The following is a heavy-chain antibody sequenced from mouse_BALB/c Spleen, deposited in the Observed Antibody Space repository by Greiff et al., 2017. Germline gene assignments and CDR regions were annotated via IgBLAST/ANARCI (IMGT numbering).Heavy chain of an antibody. V-gene: IGHV5-17*02. J-gene: IGHJ3*01. D-gene: IGHD2-14*01. CDR1: GFTFSSFG. CDR3: AREGGYDDPRFAY. Sequence: DVHLVESGGGLVQPGGSRTLSCAASGFTFSSFGMHWVRQAPEKGLEWVAYISSGSSTIYYADTVKGRFTISRDNHKNTLFLQMTSLRSEDTAMYYCAREGGYDDPRFAYWGQGTLVTVSA. CDR2: ISSGSSTI.